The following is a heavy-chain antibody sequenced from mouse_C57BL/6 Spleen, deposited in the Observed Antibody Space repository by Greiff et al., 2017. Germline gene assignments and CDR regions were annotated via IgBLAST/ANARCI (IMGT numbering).Heavy chain of an antibody. V-gene: IGHV14-1*01. CDR1: GFNIKDYY. D-gene: IGHD1-1*01. Sequence: VHVKQSGAELVRPGASVKLSCTASGFNIKDYYMHWVKQRPEQGLEWIGRIDPEDGDTEYAPKFQGKATMTADTSSNTAYLQLSSLTSEDTAVYYCTPLITTVVARYFDVWGTGTTVTVSS. CDR2: IDPEDGDT. J-gene: IGHJ1*03. CDR3: TPLITTVVARYFDV.